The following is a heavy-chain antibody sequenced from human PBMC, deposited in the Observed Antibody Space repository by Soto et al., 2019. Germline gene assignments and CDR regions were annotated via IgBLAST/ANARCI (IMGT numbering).Heavy chain of an antibody. Sequence: GESLKISCKGSGYSFTSYWIGWVRQMPGKGLERMGIIYPGDSDTRYSPSFQGQVTISADKSISTAYLQWSSLRASDTAMYYCAGSSLGIAAAGTPDYYYYYGMDVWGQGTTVTVSS. D-gene: IGHD6-13*01. CDR3: AGSSLGIAAAGTPDYYYYYGMDV. J-gene: IGHJ6*02. CDR2: IYPGDSDT. CDR1: GYSFTSYW. V-gene: IGHV5-51*01.